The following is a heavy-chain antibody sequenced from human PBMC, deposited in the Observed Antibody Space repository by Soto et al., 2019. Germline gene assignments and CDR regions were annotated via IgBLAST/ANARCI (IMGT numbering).Heavy chain of an antibody. V-gene: IGHV3-74*01. D-gene: IGHD6-19*01. J-gene: IGHJ4*02. CDR1: GFTFSRYW. Sequence: EVQLMESGGGLVQPGGSLRLSCAASGFTFSRYWMHWVRQAPGKGLVWVSRIAGEGISTNYADSVKGRFTASRDNAKNTVYLEMSSLRAEDTAVYYCIRDLRSGDFWGQGTLVTVSS. CDR2: IAGEGIST. CDR3: IRDLRSGDF.